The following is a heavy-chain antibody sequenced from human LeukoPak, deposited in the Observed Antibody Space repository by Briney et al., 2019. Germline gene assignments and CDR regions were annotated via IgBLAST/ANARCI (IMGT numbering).Heavy chain of an antibody. CDR3: ARDENGGSFD. CDR2: IYSGGST. CDR1: GFTLSSYV. D-gene: IGHD1-26*01. V-gene: IGHV3-53*01. Sequence: GGSLRLSCAASGFTLSSYVMTWVRQAPGKGLEWVSVIYSGGSTYNADSVKGRFSISRDNSKNTLYLQMNSLRAEDTAVYYCARDENGGSFDWGQGTLVTVSS. J-gene: IGHJ4*02.